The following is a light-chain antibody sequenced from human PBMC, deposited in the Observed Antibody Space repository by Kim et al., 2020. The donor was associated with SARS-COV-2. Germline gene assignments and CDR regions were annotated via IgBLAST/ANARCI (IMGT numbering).Light chain of an antibody. CDR2: DAS. CDR1: QNIDTY. CDR3: QQRNGCTPALT. V-gene: IGKV3-11*01. Sequence: PGDSSTLSCRASQNIDTYLAWYQQRPGQGPRLLVYDASNRPTGVPDRFSGSGSGTDFTLTISSLEPEDFTVYNCQQRNGCTPALTFGGPTKVDIK. J-gene: IGKJ4*01.